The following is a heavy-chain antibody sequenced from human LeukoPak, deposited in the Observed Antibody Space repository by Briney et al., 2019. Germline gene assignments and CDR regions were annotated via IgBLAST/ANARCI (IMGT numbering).Heavy chain of an antibody. V-gene: IGHV4-59*01. CDR2: IYYSGST. CDR1: DGSISSYY. D-gene: IGHD3-3*01. CDR3: ARAREYYDFWSGPYYYYMDV. Sequence: SETLSLTCTVSDGSISSYYWSWIRQPPGKGLEWIGYIYYSGSTNYNPSLKSRVTISVDTSKNQFSLKLSSVTAADTAVYYCARAREYYDFWSGPYYYYMDVWGKGTTVTVSS. J-gene: IGHJ6*03.